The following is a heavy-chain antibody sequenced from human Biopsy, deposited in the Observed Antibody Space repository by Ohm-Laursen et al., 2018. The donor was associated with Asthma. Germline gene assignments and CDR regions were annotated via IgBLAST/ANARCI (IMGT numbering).Heavy chain of an antibody. CDR3: ARTYFDFLTGQVHDAFAM. J-gene: IGHJ3*02. V-gene: IGHV1-3*01. D-gene: IGHD3-9*01. CDR2: INAANGNT. CDR1: GHTFINYA. Sequence: GASVKVSCKASGHTFINYAIHWVRQAPGHSLEWMGWINAANGNTKYSQKFQGRLTISRDTSASTAYMDLSSLRSEDTAVYYCARTYFDFLTGQVHDAFAMWGQGTMVTVPS.